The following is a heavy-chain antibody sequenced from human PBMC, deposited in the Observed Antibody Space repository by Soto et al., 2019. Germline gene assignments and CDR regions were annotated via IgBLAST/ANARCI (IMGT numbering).Heavy chain of an antibody. CDR2: IYDSGST. Sequence: TLSLTCTVSGCSISSDLFCWGWIRQHPGKGLVWIIYIYDSGSTYYNASLKSRVTISVDTSKNQLSLKLSSVTAADTAVYYCARELRYDYFWSGMDVWGQGTTVTVSS. D-gene: IGHD3-3*01. V-gene: IGHV4-31*03. CDR1: GCSISSDLFC. CDR3: ARELRYDYFWSGMDV. J-gene: IGHJ6*02.